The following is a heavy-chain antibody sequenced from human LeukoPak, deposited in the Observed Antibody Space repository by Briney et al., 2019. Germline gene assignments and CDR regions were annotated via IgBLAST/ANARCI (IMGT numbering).Heavy chain of an antibody. CDR3: TRGNAN. CDR1: GGSINSYY. CDR2: ISYSGST. Sequence: SETLSLTCTVSGGSINSYYWSWIRQPPGKGLEWIGYISYSGSTNYNPSLKSRVTISVDTSKIQFFLKLSSVTAADTALYYCTRGNANWGQGTLVTVSS. V-gene: IGHV4-59*01. J-gene: IGHJ4*02.